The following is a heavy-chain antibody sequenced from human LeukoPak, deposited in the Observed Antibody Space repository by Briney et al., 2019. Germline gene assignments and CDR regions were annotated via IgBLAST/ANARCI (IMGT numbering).Heavy chain of an antibody. CDR1: GGSISSSNW. CDR2: IYYSGST. Sequence: SETLSLTCAVSGGSISSSNWWSWVRQPPGKGLEWIGYIYYSGSTNYNPSLKSRVTISVDTSKNQFSLKLSSVTAADTAVYYCARDSSDSSGYYYPGYYYYGMDVWGQGTTVTVSS. J-gene: IGHJ6*02. CDR3: ARDSSDSSGYYYPGYYYYGMDV. D-gene: IGHD3-22*01. V-gene: IGHV4-4*02.